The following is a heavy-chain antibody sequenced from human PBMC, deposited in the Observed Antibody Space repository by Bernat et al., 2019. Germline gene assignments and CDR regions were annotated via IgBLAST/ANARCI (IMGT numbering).Heavy chain of an antibody. J-gene: IGHJ4*02. D-gene: IGHD1-7*01. V-gene: IGHV4-4*07. CDR2: IYTSGST. CDR1: GGSISSYY. Sequence: QVQLQESGPGLVKPSDTLSLTCTVSGGSISSYYWSWIRQPAGQGLEWIGRIYTSGSTNYNPSLKSRVTMSVDTSKNQFSLKLSSVTAADTAVYYCARDVTWNYVSLFDYWGQGTLVTVSS. CDR3: ARDVTWNYVSLFDY.